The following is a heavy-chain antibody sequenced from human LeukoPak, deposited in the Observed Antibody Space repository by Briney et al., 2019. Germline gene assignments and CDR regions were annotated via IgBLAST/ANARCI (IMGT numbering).Heavy chain of an antibody. D-gene: IGHD2-2*01. CDR3: ARDFRSRYCSSTSCYTFDY. V-gene: IGHV3-20*04. CDR1: GFTFDDYG. CDR2: INWNGGST. Sequence: PGGSLRLSCAPSGFTFDDYGMSWVRQAPGKGLEWVSGINWNGGSTGYADSVKGRFTISRDNAKNSLYLQMNSLRAEDTALYYCARDFRSRYCSSTSCYTFDYWGQGTLVTVSS. J-gene: IGHJ4*02.